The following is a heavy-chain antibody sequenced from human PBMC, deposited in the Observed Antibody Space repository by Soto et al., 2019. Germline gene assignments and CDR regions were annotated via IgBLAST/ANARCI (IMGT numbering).Heavy chain of an antibody. D-gene: IGHD4-17*01. CDR2: IYHSGST. Sequence: SETLSLTCAVSGYSISSGYYLVWIRQPPGKGLEWIGSIYHSGSTYYNPSLKSRVTISVDTSKNQFSLKLSSVTAADTAVYYCATSDSGYYYYGMDVWGQGTTVTVSS. CDR1: GYSISSGYY. J-gene: IGHJ6*02. CDR3: ATSDSGYYYYGMDV. V-gene: IGHV4-38-2*01.